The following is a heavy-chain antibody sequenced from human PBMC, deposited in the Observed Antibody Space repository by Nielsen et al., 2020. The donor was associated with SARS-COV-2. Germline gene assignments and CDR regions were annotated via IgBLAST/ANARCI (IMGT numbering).Heavy chain of an antibody. D-gene: IGHD3-10*01. CDR1: GFTFSSYS. V-gene: IGHV3-21*01. CDR3: ARSRWFGVMDGFDP. J-gene: IGHJ5*02. CDR2: ISSSSSYI. Sequence: GGSLRLSCAASGFTFSSYSMNWVRQAPGKGLEWVSSISSSSSYIYYADSVKGRFTISRDNAKNSLYLQMNSLRAEDTAVYYCARSRWFGVMDGFDPWGQGTLVTVSS.